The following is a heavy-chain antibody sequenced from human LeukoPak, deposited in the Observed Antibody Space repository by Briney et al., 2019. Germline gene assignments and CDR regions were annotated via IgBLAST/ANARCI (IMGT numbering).Heavy chain of an antibody. CDR3: ASSIAAAGRSYDY. Sequence: SETLSLTCSVSDGSINSYYWNWIRQPPGKGLEWIGYIYYSGSTNYNPSLKSRVTISVDTSKNQFSLKLSSVTAADTAVYYCASSIAAAGRSYDYWGQGTLVTVSS. D-gene: IGHD6-13*01. V-gene: IGHV4-59*01. J-gene: IGHJ4*02. CDR2: IYYSGST. CDR1: DGSINSYY.